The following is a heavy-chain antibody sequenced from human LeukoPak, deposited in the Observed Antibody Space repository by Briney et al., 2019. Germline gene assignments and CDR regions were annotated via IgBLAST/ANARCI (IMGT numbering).Heavy chain of an antibody. CDR2: ISSSGSTI. V-gene: IGHV3-11*04. CDR3: ASQSGWYLFLDY. CDR1: GFTFSDYY. D-gene: IGHD6-19*01. Sequence: TGGSLRFSCAASGFTFSDYYMSWIRQAPGKGLEWVSYISSSGSTIYYADSVKGRFTISRDNAKNSLYLQMNSLRAEDTAVYYCASQSGWYLFLDYWGQGTLVTVSS. J-gene: IGHJ4*02.